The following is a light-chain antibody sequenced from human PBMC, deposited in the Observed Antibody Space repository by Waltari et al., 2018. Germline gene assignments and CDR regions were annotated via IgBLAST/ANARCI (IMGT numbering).Light chain of an antibody. CDR1: QSVTSSH. CDR2: GAS. CDR3: QQYGSSPRT. J-gene: IGKJ1*01. Sequence: DIVLTQSPGTLSLSPGESATLSCRASQSVTSSHLAWYQQKPGQAPRLLIYGASSRATAIPDRFSGSGSGTDFTLTISRLEAEDFAVYYCQQYGSSPRTFGQGTKVEIK. V-gene: IGKV3-20*01.